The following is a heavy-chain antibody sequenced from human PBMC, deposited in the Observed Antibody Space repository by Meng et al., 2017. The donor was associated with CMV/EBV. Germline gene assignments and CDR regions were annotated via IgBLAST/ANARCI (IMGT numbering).Heavy chain of an antibody. CDR1: GYTFTSYG. CDR3: ARDRTMVRGVTGY. J-gene: IGHJ4*02. D-gene: IGHD3-10*01. CDR2: ISAYNGNT. Sequence: ARAEVKKAGASVKVSCNDSGYTFTSYGISWVRKAPGKGLEWMGWISAYNGNTNYAQKLQGRVTMTTDTSTSTAYMEMRSLRSDDTAVYYCARDRTMVRGVTGYWGQGTLVTVSS. V-gene: IGHV1-18*01.